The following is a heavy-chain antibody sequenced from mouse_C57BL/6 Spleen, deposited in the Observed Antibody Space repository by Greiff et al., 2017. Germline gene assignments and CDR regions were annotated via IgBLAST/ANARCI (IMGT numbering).Heavy chain of an antibody. CDR3: ARDVYYSNSYFDY. V-gene: IGHV1-64*01. CDR2: IHPNSGST. J-gene: IGHJ2*01. D-gene: IGHD2-5*01. CDR1: GYTFTSYW. Sequence: QVQLQQPGAELVKPGASVKLSCKASGYTFTSYWMHWVKQRPGQGLEWIGMIHPNSGSTNYNEKFKSKATLTVDKSSSTAYMQLSSLTSEDSAVYYCARDVYYSNSYFDYWGQGTTLTVSS.